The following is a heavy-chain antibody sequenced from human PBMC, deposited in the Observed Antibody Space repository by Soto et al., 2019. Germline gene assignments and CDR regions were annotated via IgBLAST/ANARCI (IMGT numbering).Heavy chain of an antibody. V-gene: IGHV3-23*01. CDR1: GFTFSSYA. CDR2: ISGSGGST. D-gene: IGHD6-19*01. J-gene: IGHJ4*02. Sequence: GGSLRLSCAASGFTFSSYAMSWVRQAPGKGLEWVSAISGSGGSTYYADAVKGRFTISRDNSKNTLYLQINSLRAEDTAVYYCAKDQTGGGWIDDDFFDYWGQGTLVTVSS. CDR3: AKDQTGGGWIDDDFFDY.